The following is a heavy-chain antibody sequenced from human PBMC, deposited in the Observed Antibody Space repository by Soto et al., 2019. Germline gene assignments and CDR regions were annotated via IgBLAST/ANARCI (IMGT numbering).Heavy chain of an antibody. CDR3: ASLSSSPFLYVMDV. CDR2: ISSSSSTI. Sequence: GGSLRLSCAASGFTFSSYSMNWVRQAPGKGLEWVSYISSSSSTIYYADSVKGRFTISRDNAKNSLYLQMNSLRDEDTAVYYFASLSSSPFLYVMDVWGQGTTVTVSS. D-gene: IGHD6-6*01. CDR1: GFTFSSYS. V-gene: IGHV3-48*02. J-gene: IGHJ6*02.